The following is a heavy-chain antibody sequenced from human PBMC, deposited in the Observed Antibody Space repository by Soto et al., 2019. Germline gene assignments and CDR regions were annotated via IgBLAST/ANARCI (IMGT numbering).Heavy chain of an antibody. CDR1: GGSISSGGYY. V-gene: IGHV4-31*03. Sequence: LSLTCTVSGGSISSGGYYWSWIRPHPGKGLEWIGYIYYSGSTYYNPSLKSRVTISVDTSKNQFSLKLSSVTAADTAVYYCARDGGLRLGELSPALDYWGQGTLVTVSS. D-gene: IGHD3-16*02. CDR2: IYYSGST. J-gene: IGHJ4*02. CDR3: ARDGGLRLGELSPALDY.